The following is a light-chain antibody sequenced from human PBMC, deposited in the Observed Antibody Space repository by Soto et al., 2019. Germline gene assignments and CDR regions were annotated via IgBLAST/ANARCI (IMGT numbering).Light chain of an antibody. CDR1: QGINIF. CDR2: AAS. CDR3: QQRNSYPRT. Sequence: DIQLTPSPSFLSASVVDRVTITCRASQGINIFLAWFQQKPGKAPNLLISAASTLQSGVPSRFSGSGSETEFTLTITSLQPEDSATYYCQQRNSYPRTFGQGTKVDIK. V-gene: IGKV1-9*01. J-gene: IGKJ2*01.